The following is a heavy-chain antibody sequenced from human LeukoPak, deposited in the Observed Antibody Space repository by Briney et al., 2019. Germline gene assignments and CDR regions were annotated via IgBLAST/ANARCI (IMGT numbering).Heavy chain of an antibody. D-gene: IGHD5-18*01. CDR3: AKDYGTQLWSLDY. CDR1: GFTFSSYG. V-gene: IGHV3-30*18. J-gene: IGHJ4*02. Sequence: GGSLRLSCAASGFTFSSYGMHWVRQAPGKGLEWVAVISYDGSNKYYADSVKSRFTISRDNSKNTLYLQMNSLRAEDTAVYYCAKDYGTQLWSLDYWGQGTLVTVSS. CDR2: ISYDGSNK.